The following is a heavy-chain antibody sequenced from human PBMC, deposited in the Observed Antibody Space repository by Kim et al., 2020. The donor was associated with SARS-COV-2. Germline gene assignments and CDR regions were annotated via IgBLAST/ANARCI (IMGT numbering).Heavy chain of an antibody. Sequence: GGSLRLSCAASGFTFDYFGMTWVRQALGKGLEWVSSITKDSSQVFYADSVKGRFTISRDNSKNTLHLQMDSLRAEDMAVYYCAKDRCGGVCAGDWGQGTLVTVSS. CDR3: AKDRCGGVCAGD. V-gene: IGHV3-23*01. D-gene: IGHD3-16*01. CDR2: ITKDSSQV. J-gene: IGHJ4*02. CDR1: GFTFDYFG.